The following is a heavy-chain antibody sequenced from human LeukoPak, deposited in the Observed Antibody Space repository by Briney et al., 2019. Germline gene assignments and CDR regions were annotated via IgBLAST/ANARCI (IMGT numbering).Heavy chain of an antibody. V-gene: IGHV3-74*01. CDR3: ARGALVYGDNYYYYMDV. J-gene: IGHJ6*03. Sequence: PGGSLRLSCAASGFTFSSYWMHWVRQAPGKGLVWVSRINSDGSSTSYADSVKGRFTISRDNAKNTLYLQMNSLRAEDTAVYYCARGALVYGDNYYYYMDVWGKGTTVTVSS. CDR2: INSDGSST. D-gene: IGHD2-21*02. CDR1: GFTFSSYW.